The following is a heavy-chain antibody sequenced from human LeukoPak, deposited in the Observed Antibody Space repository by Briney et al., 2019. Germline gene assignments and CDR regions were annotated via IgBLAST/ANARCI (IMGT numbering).Heavy chain of an antibody. CDR1: GDSVSSNSAA. CDR2: TYYRSKWYN. D-gene: IGHD3-10*01. Sequence: SQTLSLTCAISGDSVSSNSAAWNWIRQSPSRGLEWLGRTYYRSKWYNDYAVSVKSRITINPDTSKNQFSLQLNPVTPEDTAVYYCARDHLYGSGIHYYYYGMDVWGQGTTVTVSS. J-gene: IGHJ6*02. V-gene: IGHV6-1*01. CDR3: ARDHLYGSGIHYYYYGMDV.